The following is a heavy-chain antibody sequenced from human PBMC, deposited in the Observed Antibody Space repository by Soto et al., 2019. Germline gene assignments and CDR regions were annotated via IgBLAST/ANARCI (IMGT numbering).Heavy chain of an antibody. Sequence: QVQLQESGPGLVKPSETLSLTCTVSGGSISSYYWSWIRQPPGKGLEWIGYMYYTGSTNYNPSLKRRVTISVDTSKNQFSLKLSSVTAADTAVYYCAREHVERGYSGYDRLGFDYWGQGTLVTVSS. D-gene: IGHD5-12*01. CDR2: MYYTGST. V-gene: IGHV4-59*12. CDR1: GGSISSYY. CDR3: AREHVERGYSGYDRLGFDY. J-gene: IGHJ4*02.